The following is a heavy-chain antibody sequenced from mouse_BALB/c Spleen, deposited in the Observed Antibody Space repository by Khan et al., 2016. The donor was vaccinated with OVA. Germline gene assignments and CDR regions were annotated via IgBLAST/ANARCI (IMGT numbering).Heavy chain of an antibody. V-gene: IGHV9-3-1*01. Sequence: QLQLVQSGPELKKPGETVKISCKASGYTFKDYVMNWVKQSPGEGLKWMGWMNTYTGEQTYADDFKGRFAFSLETSASTAELQSSSLEEEDTATYFCVRVHGGYWGQGTTLTVSS. CDR1: GYTFKDYV. CDR3: VRVHGGY. J-gene: IGHJ2*01. CDR2: MNTYTGEQ.